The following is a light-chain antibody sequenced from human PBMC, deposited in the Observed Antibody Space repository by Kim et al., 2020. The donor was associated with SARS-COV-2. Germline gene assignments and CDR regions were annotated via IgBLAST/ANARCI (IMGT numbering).Light chain of an antibody. CDR1: RSNIGNHA. Sequence: GPRVVISCSESRSNIGNHAISCYRQLPGTAPKLLIYNSYQGPSGVPDRFSGSKSGTSASLAIGGRQSEDEVDYYCAAWDDSLNGVIFGGGTQLTVL. V-gene: IGLV1-44*01. CDR2: NSY. J-gene: IGLJ2*01. CDR3: AAWDDSLNGVI.